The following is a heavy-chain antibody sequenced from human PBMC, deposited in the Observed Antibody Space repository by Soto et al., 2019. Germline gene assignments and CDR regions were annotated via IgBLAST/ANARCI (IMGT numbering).Heavy chain of an antibody. CDR3: ARTRTGMDWYFDL. D-gene: IGHD2-8*01. Sequence: SETLSLTCSVSDDSISSYYWSWIRQPPGKGLEWIGYIYYSGDTNYNPSLKSRVTISLDTSKNQFSLRLSSVTAADTAVYYCARTRTGMDWYFDLWGRGTLVTVS. J-gene: IGHJ2*01. CDR1: DDSISSYY. CDR2: IYYSGDT. V-gene: IGHV4-59*08.